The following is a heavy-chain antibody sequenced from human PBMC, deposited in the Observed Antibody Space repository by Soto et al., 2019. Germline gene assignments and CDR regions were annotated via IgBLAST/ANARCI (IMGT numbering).Heavy chain of an antibody. V-gene: IGHV4-30-4*01. D-gene: IGHD6-19*01. CDR1: GGSISSGDYY. Sequence: SETLSLTCTVSGGSISSGDYYWSWIRQPPGKGLEWIGYIYYSGSTYYNPSLKSRVTISVDTSKNQFSLKLSSVTAADTAAYYCATTGTVAGKLGYWGQGTLVTVSS. CDR3: ATTGTVAGKLGY. J-gene: IGHJ4*02. CDR2: IYYSGST.